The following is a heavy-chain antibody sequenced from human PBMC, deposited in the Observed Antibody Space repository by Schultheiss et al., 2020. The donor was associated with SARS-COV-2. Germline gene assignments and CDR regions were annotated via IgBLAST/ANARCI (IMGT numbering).Heavy chain of an antibody. J-gene: IGHJ4*02. CDR1: GGTFSSYA. CDR3: ARAGPRELLPFDY. CDR2: INPSGGST. V-gene: IGHV1-46*01. D-gene: IGHD1-26*01. Sequence: ASVQASCKASGGTFSSYAISWVRQAPGQGLEWLGIINPSGGSTRYAQKFQGRVTMTRDTSTSTVYMELSSLRSEDTAVYYCARAGPRELLPFDYWGQGTLVTVAS.